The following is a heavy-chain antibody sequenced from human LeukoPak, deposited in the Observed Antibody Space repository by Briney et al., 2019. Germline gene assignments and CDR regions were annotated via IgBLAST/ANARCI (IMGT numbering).Heavy chain of an antibody. CDR3: TRDRRYCSGSRCYSGVDY. V-gene: IGHV3-53*01. J-gene: IGHJ4*02. CDR2: IYSGGST. Sequence: GGSLRLSCAASGFTVSSNYMTWVRQAPGKGLEWVSVIYSGGSTYYGDSVKGRFTISRDNSKNTLYLQMNSLRAEDTAVYYCTRDRRYCSGSRCYSGVDYWGQGALVTVSS. D-gene: IGHD2-15*01. CDR1: GFTVSSNY.